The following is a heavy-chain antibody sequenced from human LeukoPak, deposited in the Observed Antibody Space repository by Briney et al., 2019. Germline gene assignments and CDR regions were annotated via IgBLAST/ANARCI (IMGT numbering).Heavy chain of an antibody. V-gene: IGHV3-7*01. J-gene: IGHJ4*02. Sequence: GGSLRLSCAASGFSFSTYYMTWVRQAPGKGLEWVAGIKQDGGENYYVDSVKGRFTISRDNSKNSLYLQMNSLRAEDTAVYFCVRERYCTTSACYVGVPFDYWGQGTLVTVSS. D-gene: IGHD2-2*01. CDR2: IKQDGGEN. CDR1: GFSFSTYY. CDR3: VRERYCTTSACYVGVPFDY.